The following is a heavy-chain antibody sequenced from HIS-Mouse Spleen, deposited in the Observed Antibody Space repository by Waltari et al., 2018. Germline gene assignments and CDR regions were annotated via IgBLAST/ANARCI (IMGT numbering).Heavy chain of an antibody. J-gene: IGHJ5*02. CDR2: IYWDDDK. CDR3: AHLHCTNGVCYWFDP. D-gene: IGHD2-8*01. V-gene: IGHV2-5*02. CDR1: GFSLSTSGVG. Sequence: QITLKESGPTLVKPTQTLTLTCTFSGFSLSTSGVGVGWIRQPPGKALEWLALIYWDDDKRYSQSLKSRLTITKDTSKNQVVLTMTNMDPVDTATYYCAHLHCTNGVCYWFDPWGQGTLVTVSS.